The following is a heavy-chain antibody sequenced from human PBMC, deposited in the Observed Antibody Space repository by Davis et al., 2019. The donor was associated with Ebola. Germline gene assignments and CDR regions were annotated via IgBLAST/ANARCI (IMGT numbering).Heavy chain of an antibody. J-gene: IGHJ4*02. Sequence: PSETLSLTCTVSGGSISSYYWSWIRQPPGKGLEWIGYIYYSGSTNYNPSLKSRVTISVDTSKNQFSLKLSSVTAADTAVYYCARGRGGHITMIVVVGAYYFDYWGQGTLVTVSS. CDR3: ARGRGGHITMIVVVGAYYFDY. V-gene: IGHV4-59*01. D-gene: IGHD3-22*01. CDR1: GGSISSYY. CDR2: IYYSGST.